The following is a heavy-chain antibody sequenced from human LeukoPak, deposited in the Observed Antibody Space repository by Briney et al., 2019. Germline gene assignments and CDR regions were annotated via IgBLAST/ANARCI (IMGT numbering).Heavy chain of an antibody. CDR3: ATHRAETEFNY. V-gene: IGHV4-59*08. CDR2: IYYSGST. D-gene: IGHD1-1*01. Sequence: PSETLSLTCTVSGGSISSYYWSWIRQPPGKGLEWIGYIYYSGSTNYNPSLKSRVTISVDTSKNQFSLKLSSVTAADTAVYYCATHRAETEFNYWAQEPWVTVPS. J-gene: IGHJ4*02. CDR1: GGSISSYY.